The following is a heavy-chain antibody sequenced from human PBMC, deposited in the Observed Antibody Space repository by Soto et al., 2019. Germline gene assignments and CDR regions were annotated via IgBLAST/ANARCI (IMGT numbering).Heavy chain of an antibody. CDR3: ARPYGGKIGDAPDL. V-gene: IGHV3-23*01. D-gene: IGHD3-16*01. J-gene: IGHJ3*01. CDR1: GFTFSSYA. Sequence: EVQLLESGGGLVQPGGSLRLSCVASGFTFSSYAMSWVRQVPGEGLEWVSTISDAAASAYYVDSVKGRFTISRDNSKRTLYLQMNSLRAEDSAMYYCARPYGGKIGDAPDLWGQVTMVTVSS. CDR2: ISDAAASA.